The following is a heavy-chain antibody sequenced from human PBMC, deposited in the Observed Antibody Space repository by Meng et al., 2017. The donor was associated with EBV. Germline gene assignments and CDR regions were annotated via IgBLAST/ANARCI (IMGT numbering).Heavy chain of an antibody. J-gene: IGHJ5*02. CDR3: AKDLSGRFDP. Sequence: LAALWGGSLQPWLYPVLSCSVYGFTFSIYGFHWVRQAAGKGPEWVAIITSDASHNKYYADSVKGRFTISRDNSKNTLYLQMNSLRTEDTAVYYCAKDLSGRFDPWGQGTLVTVSS. CDR1: GFTFSIYG. V-gene: IGHV3-30*18. D-gene: IGHD1-14*01. CDR2: ITSDASHNK.